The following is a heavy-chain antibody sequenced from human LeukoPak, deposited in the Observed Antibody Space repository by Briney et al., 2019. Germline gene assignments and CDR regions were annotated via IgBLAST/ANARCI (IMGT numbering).Heavy chain of an antibody. D-gene: IGHD3-9*01. CDR1: GYAFVNYW. J-gene: IGHJ4*02. Sequence: GESLKISCQASGYAFVNYWIAWVRQMPGKGLVWMGIIYPADSETRYGPSFQGHVTISADDSSSVAYLQWNSLKASDSAMYYCARHGKYFTGSHHFDSWGQGTLLTVSS. CDR3: ARHGKYFTGSHHFDS. V-gene: IGHV5-51*01. CDR2: IYPADSET.